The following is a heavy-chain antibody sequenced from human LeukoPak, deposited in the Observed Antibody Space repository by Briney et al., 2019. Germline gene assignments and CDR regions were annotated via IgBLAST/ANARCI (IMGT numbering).Heavy chain of an antibody. CDR1: GYTFSNYG. Sequence: TGRSLRLSCAASGYTFSNYGMHWVRQAPGKGLEWVAIIWYDGNNKYYADSVKGRFTISRDNSKNTLYLQMNSLRAEDTAMYYCALVRGSRNGPLDPGGQGTLVIVSP. J-gene: IGHJ5*02. CDR2: IWYDGNNK. V-gene: IGHV3-33*01. D-gene: IGHD3-10*01. CDR3: ALVRGSRNGPLDP.